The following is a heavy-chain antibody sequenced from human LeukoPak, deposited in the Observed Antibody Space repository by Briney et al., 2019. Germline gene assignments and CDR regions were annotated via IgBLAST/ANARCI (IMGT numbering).Heavy chain of an antibody. CDR2: INHSGTT. V-gene: IGHV4-38-2*01. Sequence: SETLSLTCAVSGSSISSGYFWGWIRQPPGKGLEWIGSINHSGTTYYNPSLKSRVTMSVDTSKNQLSLNVTSVTAADTAVYYCARGRDFWSGYQHAFDIWGQGTMVTVSS. CDR1: GSSISSGYF. D-gene: IGHD3-3*01. CDR3: ARGRDFWSGYQHAFDI. J-gene: IGHJ3*02.